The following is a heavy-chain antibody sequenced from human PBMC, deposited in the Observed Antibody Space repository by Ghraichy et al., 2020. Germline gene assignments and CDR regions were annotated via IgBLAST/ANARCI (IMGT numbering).Heavy chain of an antibody. CDR3: AKDIAVADTTGADY. D-gene: IGHD6-19*01. J-gene: IGHJ4*02. Sequence: GGSLRLSCAASGFTFDDYTMHWVRQAPGKGLEWVSLISWDGGSTYYADSVKGRFTISRDNSKNSLYLQMNSLRTEDTALYYCAKDIAVADTTGADYWGQGTLVTVSS. CDR1: GFTFDDYT. V-gene: IGHV3-43*01. CDR2: ISWDGGST.